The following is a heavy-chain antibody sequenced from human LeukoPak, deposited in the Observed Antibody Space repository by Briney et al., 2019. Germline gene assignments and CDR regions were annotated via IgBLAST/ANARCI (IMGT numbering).Heavy chain of an antibody. D-gene: IGHD1-26*01. V-gene: IGHV1-24*01. Sequence: GASVKVSCKVSGYTLTELSMHWVRQAPGKGLEWMGGFDPEDGETIYAQKFQDRVTMTEDTSTDTAYMELSSLKSEDTAVYYCATGSDDIMGTTYWGQGTLVTVSS. CDR3: ATGSDDIMGTTY. CDR1: GYTLTELS. CDR2: FDPEDGET. J-gene: IGHJ4*02.